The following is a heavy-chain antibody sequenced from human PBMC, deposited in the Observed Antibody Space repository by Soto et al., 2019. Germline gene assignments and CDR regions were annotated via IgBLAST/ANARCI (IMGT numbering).Heavy chain of an antibody. Sequence: GGSLRLSCAASGFTFSSYEMNWVRQAPGKGLEWVSYISSSGSTIYYADSVKGRFTISRDNAKNSLYLQMNSLRAEDTAVYYCARDQGYCRSTSCYRYNWFDPWGQGTLVTVCS. CDR3: ARDQGYCRSTSCYRYNWFDP. CDR1: GFTFSSYE. CDR2: ISSSGSTI. J-gene: IGHJ5*02. D-gene: IGHD2-2*02. V-gene: IGHV3-48*03.